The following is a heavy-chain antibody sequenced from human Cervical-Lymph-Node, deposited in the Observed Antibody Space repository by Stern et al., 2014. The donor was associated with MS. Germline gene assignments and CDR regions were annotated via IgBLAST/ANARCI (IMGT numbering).Heavy chain of an antibody. V-gene: IGHV1-18*01. CDR3: ARDKSGGWYAADR. D-gene: IGHD6-19*01. J-gene: IGHJ4*02. Sequence: DQLVESGAEVKQPGASVKVSCRASGYTFTNYGITWVRQAPGQGLEWMGWISAYNGNTNYAQKFQDRVTMTTDSSTTTAYMELRSLRSDDTAVYYCARDKSGGWYAADRWGQGTRVTVSS. CDR2: ISAYNGNT. CDR1: GYTFTNYG.